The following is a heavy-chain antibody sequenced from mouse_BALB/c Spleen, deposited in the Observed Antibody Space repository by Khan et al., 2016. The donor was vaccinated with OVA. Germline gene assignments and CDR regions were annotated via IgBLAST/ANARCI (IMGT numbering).Heavy chain of an antibody. Sequence: VKLMESGAELARPGASVKMSCKASGYTFTSYTMHWIKQRPGQGLEWIGYINPSNSYTNYNQKFKDKATLTADKSSSTAYMQLSSLTSEDSAVYYCAREGAYYRSDGWFAYWGQGTLVTVSA. V-gene: IGHV1-4*01. CDR2: INPSNSYT. J-gene: IGHJ3*01. CDR1: GYTFTSYT. D-gene: IGHD2-14*01. CDR3: AREGAYYRSDGWFAY.